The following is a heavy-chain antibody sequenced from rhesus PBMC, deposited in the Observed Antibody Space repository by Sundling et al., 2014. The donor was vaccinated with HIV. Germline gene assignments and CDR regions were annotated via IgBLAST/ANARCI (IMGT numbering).Heavy chain of an antibody. CDR2: INSGGGSK. V-gene: IGHV3S42*01. CDR3: AKEGGYSGYSYAAEYFEF. Sequence: EVQLEETGGGLVQPGGSLKLSCAGSGFTFSNYGMSWVRQAPGKGLEWVSAINSGGGSKYYADSVKGRFTISRDNSKNTLSLQMNSLRAEDTAVYYCAKEGGYSGYSYAAEYFEFWGQGALVTVSS. D-gene: IGHD5-42*01. CDR1: GFTFSNYG. J-gene: IGHJ1*01.